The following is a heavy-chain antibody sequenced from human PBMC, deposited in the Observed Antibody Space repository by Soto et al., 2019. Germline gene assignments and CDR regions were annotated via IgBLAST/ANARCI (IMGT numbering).Heavy chain of an antibody. D-gene: IGHD3-22*01. CDR1: HGSISIYS. CDR3: ARDRSGYYDSSGYYDVGYYGMDV. Sequence: KSSETLAVTCTLPHGSISIYSWSRIRQPPGKGLDSSGYIYYSGSTNYNPSLKSRVTISVDTCKNQFSLKLSSVTAAETAVYYCARDRSGYYDSSGYYDVGYYGMDVWCQGTTVTVSS. V-gene: IGHV4-59*01. J-gene: IGHJ6*02. CDR2: IYYSGST.